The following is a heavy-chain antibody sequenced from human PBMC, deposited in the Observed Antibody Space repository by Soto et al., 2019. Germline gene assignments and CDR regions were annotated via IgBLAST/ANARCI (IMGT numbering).Heavy chain of an antibody. D-gene: IGHD3-10*02. CDR2: IFSDGRT. CDR1: EFTVSSNY. CDR3: ASRFCQGVRQH. J-gene: IGHJ4*02. Sequence: EVQLVESGGGLVQPGGSLRLSCAASEFTVSSNYMSWVRQAPGKGLEWVSVIFSDGRTYYADSVKGRFTIYRDNSKNTLHMQMKSLRDEDAAVYFCASRFCQGVRQHWGQGTLVTVSS. V-gene: IGHV3-66*01.